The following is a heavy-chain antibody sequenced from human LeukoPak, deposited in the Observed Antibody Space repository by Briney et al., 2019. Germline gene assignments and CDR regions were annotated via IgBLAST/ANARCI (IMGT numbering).Heavy chain of an antibody. CDR2: ISGSGGST. D-gene: IGHD3-10*01. CDR3: ARDRGSYRGSGSYRLPVGPYGMDV. V-gene: IGHV3-23*01. Sequence: PGGSLRLSCAASGFTFSSYAMSWVRQAPGKGLEWVSAISGSGGSTYYADSVKGRFTISRDNSKNTLYLQMNSLRAEDTAVYYCARDRGSYRGSGSYRLPVGPYGMDVWGQGTTVTVSS. J-gene: IGHJ6*02. CDR1: GFTFSSYA.